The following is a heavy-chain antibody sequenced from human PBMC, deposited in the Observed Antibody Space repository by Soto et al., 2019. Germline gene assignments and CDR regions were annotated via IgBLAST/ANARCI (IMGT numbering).Heavy chain of an antibody. D-gene: IGHD3-10*01. CDR1: EFTFSRHG. V-gene: IGHV3-33*01. CDR2: IWSDGSNE. Sequence: QVQLVESGGGVVQPGRSLRLSCAASEFTFSRHGMHWVRQAPGKGLQWVGVIWSDGSNEVYADSVKGRLIISRDNSKNILYLQMNSLRAEDTAVYYCARERTFGDNKHNYMDVWGTGITVTVSS. J-gene: IGHJ6*03. CDR3: ARERTFGDNKHNYMDV.